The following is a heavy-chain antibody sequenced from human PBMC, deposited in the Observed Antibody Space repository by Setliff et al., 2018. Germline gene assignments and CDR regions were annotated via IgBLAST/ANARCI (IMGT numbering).Heavy chain of an antibody. CDR3: ARVGVPAVGLYFDY. V-gene: IGHV3-11*01. Sequence: SLRLSCAASGFTFSDYYMTWIRQAPGKGLEWVSYISRGGNTIYYADSVRGRFTISRDNAKNSLFLQMNSLRAEDTAVYYCARVGVPAVGLYFDYWGQGTLVTVSS. CDR1: GFTFSDYY. J-gene: IGHJ4*02. D-gene: IGHD2-8*01. CDR2: ISRGGNTI.